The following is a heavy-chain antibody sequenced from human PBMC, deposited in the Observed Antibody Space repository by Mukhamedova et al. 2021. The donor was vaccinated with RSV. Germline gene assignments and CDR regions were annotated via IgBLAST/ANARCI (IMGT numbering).Heavy chain of an antibody. J-gene: IGHJ4*02. V-gene: IGHV3-23*01. CDR2: ISGSGGT. Sequence: GISGSGGTNYADSVKGRFTISRDNSKNTLYLQMNSLRAEDTAVYYFANGYDPDYWGQGILVTVAS. D-gene: IGHD5-12*01. CDR3: ANGYDPDY.